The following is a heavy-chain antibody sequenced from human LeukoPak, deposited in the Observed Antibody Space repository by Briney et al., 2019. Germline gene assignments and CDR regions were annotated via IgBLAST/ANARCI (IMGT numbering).Heavy chain of an antibody. CDR1: GGYFSGYY. CDR2: INHSGST. CDR3: AGQHTYYYGSGSYRIDY. D-gene: IGHD3-10*01. J-gene: IGHJ4*02. Sequence: PSETPSLTCAVYGGYFSGYYWSWIRQPPGKGLEWIGEINHSGSTNYNPSLKSRVTISVDTSKNQFSLKLSSVTAADTAVYYCAGQHTYYYGSGSYRIDYWGQGTLVTVSS. V-gene: IGHV4-34*01.